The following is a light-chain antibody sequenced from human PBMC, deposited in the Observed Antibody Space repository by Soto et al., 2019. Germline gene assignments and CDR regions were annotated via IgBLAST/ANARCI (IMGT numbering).Light chain of an antibody. Sequence: QSVLTQPPSVSGAPGQRVTISCTGSSSNFGAGYEVHWYKQLPGAAPTLVIFNNLNRPSRVPERFSGSKSGTSASLVISGLQAEDEADYYCQSFDSSLRVYVFGSGTKLTVL. J-gene: IGLJ1*01. V-gene: IGLV1-40*01. CDR2: NNL. CDR3: QSFDSSLRVYV. CDR1: SSNFGAGYE.